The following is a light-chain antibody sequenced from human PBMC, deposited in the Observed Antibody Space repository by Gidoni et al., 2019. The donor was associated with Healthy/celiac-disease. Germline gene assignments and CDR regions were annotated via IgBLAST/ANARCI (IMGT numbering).Light chain of an antibody. CDR1: QSVKSN. Sequence: EIVMTQSPATLSMSPGERATLSCRTSQSVKSNLAWYQQKPGQAPRLLIYGASTRATGIPARFSGSGSGTGFTLTISSLQSEDFAVYYCQQYDNWPPTFGQGTKVEIK. V-gene: IGKV3-15*01. J-gene: IGKJ1*01. CDR3: QQYDNWPPT. CDR2: GAS.